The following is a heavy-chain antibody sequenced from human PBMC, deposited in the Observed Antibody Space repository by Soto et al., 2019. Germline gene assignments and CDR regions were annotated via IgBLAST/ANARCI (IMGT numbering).Heavy chain of an antibody. CDR2: IYYSGST. D-gene: IGHD2-15*01. CDR3: ARNAAFSVFYFDS. J-gene: IGHJ4*02. Sequence: QVQLQESGPGLVKPTETLSLTCTVSGGSISNYFLSWFRQPPGKGLEWIGYIYYSGSTIYNPSLKIRVTISVDTSKNQFSLKLSSVTAADTAVYYCARNAAFSVFYFDSWGQGTLVTVSS. CDR1: GGSISNYF. V-gene: IGHV4-59*01.